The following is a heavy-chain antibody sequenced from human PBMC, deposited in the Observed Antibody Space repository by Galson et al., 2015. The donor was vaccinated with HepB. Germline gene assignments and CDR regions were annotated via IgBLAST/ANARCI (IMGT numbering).Heavy chain of an antibody. CDR1: GFTFSSSG. Sequence: SLRLSCAVSGFTFSSSGMHWVRQAPGKGLEWVALIWYDGSNKYYADSEKGRFTISRDNSKNMVYLQMTSLRAEDTAVYYCATDQGSAMIRGVIIGGFFAHWGQGTLVTVSS. V-gene: IGHV3-33*08. J-gene: IGHJ4*02. CDR3: ATDQGSAMIRGVIIGGFFAH. CDR2: IWYDGSNK. D-gene: IGHD3-10*01.